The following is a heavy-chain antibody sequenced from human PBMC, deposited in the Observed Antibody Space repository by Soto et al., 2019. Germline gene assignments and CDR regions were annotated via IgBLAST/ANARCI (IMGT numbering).Heavy chain of an antibody. CDR1: GHTFTSYR. D-gene: IGHD1-26*01. Sequence: QVQLVQSGAEVKKPGASVKVSCKASGHTFTSYRISWVRQAPGQGLEWMGWISASNGNTKYAQKLQGRVTMTRDTSTSTAYMELRSLRSDDTAVYYCARDAAVGLFNYWGQGTLVTVSS. CDR2: ISASNGNT. J-gene: IGHJ4*02. CDR3: ARDAAVGLFNY. V-gene: IGHV1-18*01.